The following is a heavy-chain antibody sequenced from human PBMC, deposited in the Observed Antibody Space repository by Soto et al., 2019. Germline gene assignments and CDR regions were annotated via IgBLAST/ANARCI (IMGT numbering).Heavy chain of an antibody. D-gene: IGHD3-10*01. V-gene: IGHV4-39*01. J-gene: IGHJ5*02. Sequence: SETLSLTCTVSGGSITTTAYYWGWIRQPPGKGLEWIGNMYYTGNTHYNPSLKGRVAISVDTSKNQFSLMLTSVTAADAAVYYCASMVRGVMDWFDPWGQGTLVTVSS. CDR1: GGSITTTAYY. CDR3: ASMVRGVMDWFDP. CDR2: MYYTGNT.